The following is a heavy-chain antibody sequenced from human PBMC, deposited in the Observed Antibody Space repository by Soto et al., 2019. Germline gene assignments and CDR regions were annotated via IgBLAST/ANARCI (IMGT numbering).Heavy chain of an antibody. V-gene: IGHV1-46*03. CDR2: INPSGGST. CDR3: ARGAGIVLVTAPYDH. CDR1: GYTFTSYY. D-gene: IGHD2-21*02. Sequence: AASVKVSCKASGYTFTSYYMHWVRQAPGQGLEWMGIINPSGGSTSYAQKFQGRVTMTRDTSTSTVNMELSSLRSEDTAVYYCARGAGIVLVTAPYDHWGQGTLVTVTS. J-gene: IGHJ4*02.